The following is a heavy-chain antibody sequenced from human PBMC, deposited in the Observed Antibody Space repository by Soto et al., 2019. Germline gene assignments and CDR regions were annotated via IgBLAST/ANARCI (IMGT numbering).Heavy chain of an antibody. D-gene: IGHD6-6*01. Sequence: GESLKISCKGSGYSFTSYWIGWVRQMPGKGLEWMGIIYPGDSDTRYSPSFQGQVTISADKSISTAYLQWSSLKASDTAMYYCARRAPGSSSYYYYMDVWGKGTTVTVSS. J-gene: IGHJ6*03. CDR1: GYSFTSYW. CDR3: ARRAPGSSSYYYYMDV. CDR2: IYPGDSDT. V-gene: IGHV5-51*01.